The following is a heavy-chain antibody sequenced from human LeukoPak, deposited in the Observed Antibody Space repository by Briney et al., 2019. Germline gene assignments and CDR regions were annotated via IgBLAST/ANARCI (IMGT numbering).Heavy chain of an antibody. Sequence: GGSLRLSCAASGFTFSSFAMSWVRQAPGKGLEWVSDISGAGGSTDYADSVKGRFTISRDNAKNSLYLQMNSLRAEDTAVYYCVRGYYSGSYDSWGQGTLVTVSS. CDR2: ISGAGGST. CDR3: VRGYYSGSYDS. J-gene: IGHJ5*01. CDR1: GFTFSSFA. V-gene: IGHV3-23*01. D-gene: IGHD3-10*01.